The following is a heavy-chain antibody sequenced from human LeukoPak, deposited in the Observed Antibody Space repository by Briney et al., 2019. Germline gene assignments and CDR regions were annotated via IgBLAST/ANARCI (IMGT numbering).Heavy chain of an antibody. Sequence: ASVKASCKASGYTFTSYAMNWVRQAPGQGLEWMGWISAYNGNTNYAQKLQGRVTMTADTSTDTAYMELSSLRSEDTAVYYCATEGKMVRGVYTDFWGQGTLVTVSS. V-gene: IGHV1-18*01. CDR1: GYTFTSYA. D-gene: IGHD3-10*01. CDR3: ATEGKMVRGVYTDF. CDR2: ISAYNGNT. J-gene: IGHJ4*02.